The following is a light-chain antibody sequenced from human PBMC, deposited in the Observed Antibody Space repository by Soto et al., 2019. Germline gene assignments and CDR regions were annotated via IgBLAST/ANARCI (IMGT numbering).Light chain of an antibody. V-gene: IGLV2-14*01. CDR3: SSYTSSSTYV. J-gene: IGLJ1*01. CDR2: EVS. Sequence: QSALTQPASVSGSPGQSITISCTGTSSDVGGYNYVSWYQQHPGKAPKLMIYEVSNRPSGVSNRFSGSKSGNTASLTISGLQAEDEADYYCSSYTSSSTYVFGTGTKPTVL. CDR1: SSDVGGYNY.